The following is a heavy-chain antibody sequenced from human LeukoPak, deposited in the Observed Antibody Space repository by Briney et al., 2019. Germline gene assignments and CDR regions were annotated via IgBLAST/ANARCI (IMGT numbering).Heavy chain of an antibody. D-gene: IGHD2-15*01. CDR2: INAGNGNT. CDR1: GYTFTSYA. Sequence: ASVKVSCKASGYTFTSYAMHWVRQAPGQRLEWMGWINAGNGNTKYSQKFQGRVTITRDTSASTAYMELSSLRSEDTAVYYCARVAALAKSFDYWGQGTLATVSS. CDR3: ARVAALAKSFDY. V-gene: IGHV1-3*01. J-gene: IGHJ4*02.